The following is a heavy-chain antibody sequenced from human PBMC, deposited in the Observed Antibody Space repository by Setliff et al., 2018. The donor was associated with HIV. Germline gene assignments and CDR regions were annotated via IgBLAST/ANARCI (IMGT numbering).Heavy chain of an antibody. CDR1: GGSFSAYY. CDR3: ARHLLRGYIYIVFDY. J-gene: IGHJ4*02. Sequence: SETLSLTCAVYGGSFSAYYWGWIRQPPGKGLEWIGSTHHSGSTYYNPSLNSRVTISVDTSKNHFSLKLRSVTAADTAVYYCARHLLRGYIYIVFDYWGQGTLVTVSS. V-gene: IGHV4-38-2*01. D-gene: IGHD5-18*01. CDR2: THHSGST.